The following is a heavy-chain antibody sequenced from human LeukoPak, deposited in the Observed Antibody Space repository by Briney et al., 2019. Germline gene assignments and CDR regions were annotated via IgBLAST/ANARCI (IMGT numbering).Heavy chain of an antibody. CDR3: AREIPQQLVAMDV. V-gene: IGHV3-7*04. CDR1: GFTFSTYW. CDR2: IKEDGTGK. Sequence: GGSLRLSCAASGFTFSTYWMSWVRQAPGKGLEWLANIKEDGTGKNHVDSVKGRFTISRDNAKNSLYLQMDGLRAEDTAVYYCAREIPQQLVAMDVWGQGTTVTVSS. J-gene: IGHJ6*02. D-gene: IGHD6-13*01.